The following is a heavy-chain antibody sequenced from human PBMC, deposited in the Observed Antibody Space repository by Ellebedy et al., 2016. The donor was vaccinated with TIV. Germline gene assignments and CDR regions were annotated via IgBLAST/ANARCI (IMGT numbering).Heavy chain of an antibody. CDR1: GGTFSSYA. V-gene: IGHV1-69*13. J-gene: IGHJ2*01. CDR3: ARDSGANFLGLSFGL. CDR2: IIPRFGRP. D-gene: IGHD4/OR15-4a*01. Sequence: AASVKVSCKASGGTFSSYAISWVRQVPGQGLEWMGGIIPRFGRPNSAQKFQGRVTITADESSSTAYMELSGLRSDYTAVYYCARDSGANFLGLSFGLWGRGTLVTVSS.